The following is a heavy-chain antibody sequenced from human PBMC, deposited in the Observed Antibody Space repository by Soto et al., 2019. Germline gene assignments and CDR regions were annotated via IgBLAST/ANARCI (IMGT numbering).Heavy chain of an antibody. D-gene: IGHD5-18*01. Sequence: QVQLVESGGGVVQPGRSLRLSCAASGFTFSSYGMHWVRQAPGKGLEWVAVISYDGSNKYYADSVKGRFTISRDNSKNTLYQQMNRLRAEDTAVYYCAKARIRYSYYYGMDVWGQGTTVTVSS. J-gene: IGHJ6*02. V-gene: IGHV3-30*18. CDR2: ISYDGSNK. CDR1: GFTFSSYG. CDR3: AKARIRYSYYYGMDV.